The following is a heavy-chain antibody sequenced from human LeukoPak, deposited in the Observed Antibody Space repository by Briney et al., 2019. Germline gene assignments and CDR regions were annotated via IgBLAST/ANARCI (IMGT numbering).Heavy chain of an antibody. CDR2: ISSSSSNYI. CDR1: GFTFSSYS. D-gene: IGHD3-22*01. J-gene: IGHJ3*02. Sequence: GGSLRLSCAASGFTFSSYSMNWVRQAPGKGLEWVSYISSSSSNYIYYADSVKGRFTISRDNAKNSLYLQMDSLRAEDTAVYYCARGVNGFDIWGQGTMVTVSS. CDR3: ARGVNGFDI. V-gene: IGHV3-21*05.